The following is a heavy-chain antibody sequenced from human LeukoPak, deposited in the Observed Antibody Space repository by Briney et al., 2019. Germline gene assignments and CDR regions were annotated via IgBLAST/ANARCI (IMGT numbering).Heavy chain of an antibody. CDR3: ARHEDSSGYYYYFDF. CDR1: GGPLSIYY. V-gene: IGHV4-59*08. J-gene: IGHJ4*02. Sequence: SEPLSLTCTVSGGPLSIYYWRCIRQPRGGGRVGIGYIYYSGSHNYHPPLKSRVTISVDTSKNQFSLKLSSVTAADTAVYYWARHEDSSGYYYYFDFWGQGTLVTVSS. D-gene: IGHD3-22*01. CDR2: IYYSGSH.